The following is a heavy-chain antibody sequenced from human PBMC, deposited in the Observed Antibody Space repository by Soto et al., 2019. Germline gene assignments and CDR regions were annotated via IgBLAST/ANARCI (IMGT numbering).Heavy chain of an antibody. J-gene: IGHJ4*02. V-gene: IGHV3-73*02. CDR3: TRQSDGVGYSSGRHYDY. Sequence: EVQLVESGGGLVQPGGSLKLSCAASGFTFSGSAMHWVRQASGKGLEWVGRIRSKANSYATAYAASVKGRFTISRDDSKNTAYLQMNSLKTEDTAVYYCTRQSDGVGYSSGRHYDYWGQGTLVTVSS. D-gene: IGHD6-19*01. CDR2: IRSKANSYAT. CDR1: GFTFSGSA.